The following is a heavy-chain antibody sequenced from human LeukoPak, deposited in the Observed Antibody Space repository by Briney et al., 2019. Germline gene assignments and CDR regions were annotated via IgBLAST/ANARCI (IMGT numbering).Heavy chain of an antibody. D-gene: IGHD3-10*01. V-gene: IGHV3-7*01. J-gene: IGHJ4*02. CDR1: GLTFSSSW. Sequence: GGSLRLSCAVSGLTFSSSWMDWVRQAPGKGLEWAATIKQDGSGQYYVDSVKGRFTISRDNAQNSLYLRMNNLRAEDTAVYYCARSYGHSIDYWGQGTLVTVSS. CDR3: ARSYGHSIDY. CDR2: IKQDGSGQ.